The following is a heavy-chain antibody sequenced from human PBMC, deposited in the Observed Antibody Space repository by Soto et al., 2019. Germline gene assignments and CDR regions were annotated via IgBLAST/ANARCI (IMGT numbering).Heavy chain of an antibody. V-gene: IGHV3-30-3*01. J-gene: IGHJ4*02. CDR3: ARDTVAGAFDY. CDR1: GFTFSSYA. CDR2: ISYDGSNK. Sequence: GSLRLSCAASGFTFSSYAMHWVRQAPGKGLEWVAVISYDGSNKYYADSVKGRFTISRDNSKNTLYLQMNSLRAEDTAVYYCARDTVAGAFDYWGQGTLVTVSS. D-gene: IGHD6-19*01.